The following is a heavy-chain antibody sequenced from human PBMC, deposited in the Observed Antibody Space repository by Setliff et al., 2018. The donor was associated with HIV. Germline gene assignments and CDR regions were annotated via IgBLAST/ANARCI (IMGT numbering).Heavy chain of an antibody. Sequence: GGSLRLSCEASGYTFSSYAVSWVRQVPGKGLEWVSAITGSGGRTHYADSVKGRFTICRDNSRSTLYLQMNSLRAEDTAVSYCAKNWNYGRDAFDIWGQGTMVTVSS. CDR2: ITGSGGRT. J-gene: IGHJ3*02. V-gene: IGHV3-23*01. CDR1: GYTFSSYA. D-gene: IGHD1-7*01. CDR3: AKNWNYGRDAFDI.